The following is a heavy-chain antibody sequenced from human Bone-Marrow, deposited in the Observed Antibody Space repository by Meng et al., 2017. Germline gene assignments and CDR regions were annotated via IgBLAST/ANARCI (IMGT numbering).Heavy chain of an antibody. CDR2: ISYDGNNK. CDR1: GFTFSSYA. J-gene: IGHJ4*02. Sequence: GGSLRLSCAASGFTFSSYAIHWVRQAPGKGLEWVTVISYDGNNKYYGDSVKGRFTISRDNSKNTLFLQMNSLRDEDTALYYCARETLVITKGIEHWGQGTLVTVSS. V-gene: IGHV3-30*01. CDR3: ARETLVITKGIEH. D-gene: IGHD2-21*01.